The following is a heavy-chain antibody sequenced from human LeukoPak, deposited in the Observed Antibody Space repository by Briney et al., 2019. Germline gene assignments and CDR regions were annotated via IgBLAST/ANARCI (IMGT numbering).Heavy chain of an antibody. V-gene: IGHV1-2*02. CDR3: ARSPIGLGFFDY. D-gene: IGHD1-26*01. Sequence: ASVKVSCKASGYTFTGYYIHWVRQAPGQGLEWMGWISPNSGDTDYAQKFQGRVTMTRDTSISTAYMELTTLRSDDTGVYYCARSPIGLGFFDYWGQGTLVTVSS. J-gene: IGHJ4*02. CDR2: ISPNSGDT. CDR1: GYTFTGYY.